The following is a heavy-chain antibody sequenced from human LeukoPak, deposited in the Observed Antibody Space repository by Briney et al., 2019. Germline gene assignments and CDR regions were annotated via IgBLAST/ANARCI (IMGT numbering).Heavy chain of an antibody. Sequence: SGTLSLTCTVSGGSISSGGYYWSWIRQHPGKGLEWIGYIYYSGSTYYNPSLKSRVTISVDTSKNQFSLKLSSVTAADTAVYYCAREMYSSSTWFDPWGQGTLVTVSS. CDR3: AREMYSSSTWFDP. J-gene: IGHJ5*02. CDR2: IYYSGST. V-gene: IGHV4-31*03. CDR1: GGSISSGGYY. D-gene: IGHD6-6*01.